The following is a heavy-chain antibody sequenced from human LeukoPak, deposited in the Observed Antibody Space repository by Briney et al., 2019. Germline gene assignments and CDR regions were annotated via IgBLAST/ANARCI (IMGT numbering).Heavy chain of an antibody. J-gene: IGHJ3*02. D-gene: IGHD5-12*01. V-gene: IGHV4-61*10. CDR3: AREWRKGMARHAFDI. CDR1: GGSISSGSYY. Sequence: SETLSLTCTVSGGSISSGSYYWSWIRQPAGKGLEWIGYIYYSGSTNYNPSLKSRVTISVDTSKNQFSLKLSSVTAADTAVYYCAREWRKGMARHAFDIWGQGTMVTVSS. CDR2: IYYSGST.